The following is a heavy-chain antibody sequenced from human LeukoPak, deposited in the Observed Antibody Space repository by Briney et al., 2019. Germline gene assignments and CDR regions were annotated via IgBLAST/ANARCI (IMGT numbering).Heavy chain of an antibody. CDR3: ARDRYSSSWYLDDY. D-gene: IGHD6-13*01. J-gene: IGHJ4*02. CDR1: GYTFTSYG. CDR2: ISAYNGNT. V-gene: IGHV1-18*01. Sequence: RASVNVSCKASGYTFTSYGISWVRQAPGQGLKWMGWISAYNGNTNYAQKLQGRVTMTTDTSTSTAYMELRSLRSDDTAVYYCARDRYSSSWYLDDYWGQGTLVTVSS.